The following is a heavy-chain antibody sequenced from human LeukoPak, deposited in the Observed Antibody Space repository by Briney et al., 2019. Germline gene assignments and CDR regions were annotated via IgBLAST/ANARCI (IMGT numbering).Heavy chain of an antibody. Sequence: SETLSLTCTVSGGSISSYYWSWIRQPPGKGLEWIGYIYYSGSTNYNPSLKSRVTISVDTSKNQFSLKLSSVTAADTAVYYCARGQVGATWSDYWGQGTLVTVSS. J-gene: IGHJ4*02. CDR1: GGSISSYY. CDR3: ARGQVGATWSDY. V-gene: IGHV4-59*08. CDR2: IYYSGST. D-gene: IGHD1-26*01.